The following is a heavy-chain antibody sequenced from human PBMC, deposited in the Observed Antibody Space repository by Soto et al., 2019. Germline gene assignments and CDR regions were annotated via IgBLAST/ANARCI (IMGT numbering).Heavy chain of an antibody. V-gene: IGHV3-30*18. CDR3: AKDMVRGVIMKSGMDV. CDR2: ISYDGSNK. D-gene: IGHD3-10*01. Sequence: VQLVESGGGVVQPGRSLRLSCAASGFTFSSYGMHWVRQAPGKGLEWVAVISYDGSNKYYADSVKGRFTISRDNSKNTLYLQMNSLRAEDTAVYYCAKDMVRGVIMKSGMDVWGQGTTVTVSS. CDR1: GFTFSSYG. J-gene: IGHJ6*02.